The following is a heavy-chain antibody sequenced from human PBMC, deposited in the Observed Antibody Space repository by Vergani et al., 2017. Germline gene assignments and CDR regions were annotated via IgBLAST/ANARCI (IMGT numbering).Heavy chain of an antibody. CDR3: ARTLVGQQLEGWFDP. D-gene: IGHD6-13*01. V-gene: IGHV1-2*02. CDR1: GYTFTGYY. J-gene: IGHJ5*02. Sequence: QVQLVQSGAEVKKPGASVKVSCKASGYTFTGYYMHWVRQAPGQGLEWMGWINPNSGGTNYAQKFQGRVTMTRDTSISTAYMKLSRLRSDDTAVYYCARTLVGQQLEGWFDPWGQGTLVTVSS. CDR2: INPNSGGT.